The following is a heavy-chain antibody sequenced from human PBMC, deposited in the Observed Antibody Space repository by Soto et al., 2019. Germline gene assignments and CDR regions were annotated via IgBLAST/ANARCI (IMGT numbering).Heavy chain of an antibody. J-gene: IGHJ6*02. D-gene: IGHD6-13*01. CDR1: GGSFSGYY. CDR3: ARAPSTLVAAVYYYGMDV. V-gene: IGHV4-34*01. CDR2: INHSGST. Sequence: QVQLQQWGAGLLKPSETLSLTCAVYGGSFSGYYWSWIRQPPGKGLEWIGEINHSGSTNYTPSLKSRVTISVDTAKNQFSLKLSSVTAADTAVYYCARAPSTLVAAVYYYGMDVWGQGTTVTVSS.